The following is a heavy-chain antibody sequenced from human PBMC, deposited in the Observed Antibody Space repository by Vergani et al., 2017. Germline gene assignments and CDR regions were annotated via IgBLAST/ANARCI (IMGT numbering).Heavy chain of an antibody. J-gene: IGHJ6*03. D-gene: IGHD2-8*02. CDR1: GFTFGDHG. Sequence: SGGGLVQPGGSLRLSCAASGFTFGDHGIHWVRRAPGKGLEWVALISYGGTNKYYTNSVRGRFTIARDNSKSTLFLQMNSLRVEDMAVYYCARDRGDWRYSRYFYNYYMDVWGKGTTVTVSS. V-gene: IGHV3-30-3*01. CDR2: ISYGGTNK. CDR3: ARDRGDWRYSRYFYNYYMDV.